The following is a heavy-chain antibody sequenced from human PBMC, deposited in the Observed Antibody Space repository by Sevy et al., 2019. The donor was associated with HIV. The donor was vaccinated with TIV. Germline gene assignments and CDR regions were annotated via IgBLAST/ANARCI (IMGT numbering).Heavy chain of an antibody. V-gene: IGHV3-23*01. CDR3: TKRRVQSGLSGGGANYGMDV. J-gene: IGHJ6*02. CDR1: GFPFSNFA. CDR2: LIGGGSRT. D-gene: IGHD2-8*02. Sequence: GGSLRLSCAASGFPFSNFAMSWVRQAPGKGLEWVSTLIGGGSRTYYAYSVTGRFIISRDNSRNTLYLQMNSLRAEDTAIYYCTKRRVQSGLSGGGANYGMDVCGRGTTVTVSS.